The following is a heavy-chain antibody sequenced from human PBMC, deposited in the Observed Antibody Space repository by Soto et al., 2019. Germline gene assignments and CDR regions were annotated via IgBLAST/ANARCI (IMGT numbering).Heavy chain of an antibody. CDR1: GFTFSSYA. D-gene: IGHD6-19*01. V-gene: IGHV3-23*01. CDR3: ARDLIPGYSRRWYPDS. J-gene: IGHJ4*02. CDR2: ISGTTINT. Sequence: GGYLILSCAASGFTFSSYAMNWVRQAPGKGLEWVSAISGTTINTNYADSVRGRFTISRDNSKNTLYLQMNSLRAEDTAVYYCARDLIPGYSRRWYPDSRGKGTLVTVSS.